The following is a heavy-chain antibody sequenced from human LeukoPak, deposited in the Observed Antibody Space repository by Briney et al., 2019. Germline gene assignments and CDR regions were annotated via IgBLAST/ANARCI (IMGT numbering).Heavy chain of an antibody. CDR3: ARDRAQQLYGPFDV. Sequence: SETLSLTCAVYSGSFSGSYWSWIRKPPGKGLEWLGEINHSGSTNYNPSLKSRVTISVDPSKNQFSLKLSSVTAADTAVYYCARDRAQQLYGPFDVWGKGTTVTVSS. CDR2: INHSGST. J-gene: IGHJ6*04. D-gene: IGHD6-13*01. V-gene: IGHV4-34*01. CDR1: SGSFSGSY.